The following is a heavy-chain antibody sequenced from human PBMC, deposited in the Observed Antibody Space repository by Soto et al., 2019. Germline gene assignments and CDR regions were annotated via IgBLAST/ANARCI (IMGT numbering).Heavy chain of an antibody. CDR2: IYDSERT. CDR1: GASIRSDY. J-gene: IGHJ4*02. V-gene: IGHV4-59*08. Sequence: QVQLQESGPGLVKPSETLSLTCAVSGASIRSDYWSWIRQIPGRGLEWIGYIYDSERTNYNPSLRSRVTISEDPSKNQFSLKVRSVTAADTAVYYCARQWDYWGQGILVTVSS. CDR3: ARQWDY.